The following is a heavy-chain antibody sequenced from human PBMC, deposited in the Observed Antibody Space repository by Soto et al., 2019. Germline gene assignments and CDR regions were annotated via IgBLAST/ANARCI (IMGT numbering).Heavy chain of an antibody. V-gene: IGHV4-34*01. J-gene: IGHJ4*02. Sequence: SETLSLTCAVCSGSFSGYYWSWIRQPPGKGLEWIGEINHSGSTNYNPSLKSRVTISVDTSKNQFSLKLSSVTAADTAVYYCARGLDRDDILTGYYRYPFGYWGQGTLVTVSS. CDR2: INHSGST. CDR1: SGSFSGYY. CDR3: ARGLDRDDILTGYYRYPFGY. D-gene: IGHD3-9*01.